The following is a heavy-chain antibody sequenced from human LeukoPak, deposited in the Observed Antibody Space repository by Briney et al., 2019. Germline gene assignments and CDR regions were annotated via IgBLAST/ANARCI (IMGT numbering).Heavy chain of an antibody. CDR1: GCTFTSYY. Sequence: ASVKVSCKASGCTFTSYYMYWVRQAPGQGLEWMGIINPSRGSTNYAQKFQGRVTMTRDMSPSTVYMELSSLRSEDTAVYYCARGGHVRVYDSSSYYGHEWGQGTLVTVSS. CDR2: INPSRGST. J-gene: IGHJ4*02. V-gene: IGHV1-46*01. D-gene: IGHD3-22*01. CDR3: ARGGHVRVYDSSSYYGHE.